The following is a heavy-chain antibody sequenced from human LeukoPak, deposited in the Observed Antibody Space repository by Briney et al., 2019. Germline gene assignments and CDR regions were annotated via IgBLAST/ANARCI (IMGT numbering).Heavy chain of an antibody. J-gene: IGHJ3*02. Sequence: GASVKVSCKASGYTFTSYDISWVRQATGQGLEWMGWMNPNSGDTVYAQKFQGRVTMTRNTSINTAYMELSSLRSEDTAVYFCARGHYFDTFDIWGQGTRVSASS. CDR3: ARGHYFDTFDI. D-gene: IGHD3-10*01. CDR1: GYTFTSYD. V-gene: IGHV1-8*01. CDR2: MNPNSGDT.